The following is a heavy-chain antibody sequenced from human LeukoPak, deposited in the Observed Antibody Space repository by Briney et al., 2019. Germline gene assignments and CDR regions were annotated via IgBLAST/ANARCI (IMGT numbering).Heavy chain of an antibody. D-gene: IGHD3-22*01. CDR3: ARRDYYDSSGCRRRAGWFDP. CDR2: INHSGST. CDR1: GGSFSGYY. J-gene: IGHJ5*02. V-gene: IGHV4-34*01. Sequence: KPSETLSLTCAVYGGSFSGYYWSWIRQPPGKGLEWIGEINHSGSTNYNPSLKSRVTISVDTSKNQFSLKLSSVTAADTAAYYCARRDYYDSSGCRRRAGWFDPWGQGTLVTVSS.